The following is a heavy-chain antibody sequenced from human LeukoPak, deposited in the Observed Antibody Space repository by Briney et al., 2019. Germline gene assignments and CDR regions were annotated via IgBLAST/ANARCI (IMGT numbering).Heavy chain of an antibody. CDR2: LNHSGST. V-gene: IGHV4-34*01. D-gene: IGHD2-2*01. J-gene: IGHJ4*02. CDR3: ARPIDCSATTCSSPFDY. CDR1: GXSFRGYY. Sequence: PSETLSLTCAVYGXSFRGYYWSWIRQPPGKALEWIGELNHSGSTNHNPSLKSRVTISIDTSKNQFSLKLRSVTAADTAVYYCARPIDCSATTCSSPFDYWGQGSLVTVSA.